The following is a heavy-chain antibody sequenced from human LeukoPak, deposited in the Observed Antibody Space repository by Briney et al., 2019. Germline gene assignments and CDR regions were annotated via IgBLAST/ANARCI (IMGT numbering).Heavy chain of an antibody. D-gene: IGHD2-2*01. J-gene: IGHJ6*03. CDR2: IKQDGSEK. Sequence: PGGSLRLSCAASGFTFSSYWMSWVRQAPGKGLEWVANIKQDGSEKYYVDSVKGRFTISRDNAKNSLYLQMNSLRAEDTAVYYCARFQIRYCSSTSCHRGNMDVWGKGTTVTVSS. V-gene: IGHV3-7*01. CDR1: GFTFSSYW. CDR3: ARFQIRYCSSTSCHRGNMDV.